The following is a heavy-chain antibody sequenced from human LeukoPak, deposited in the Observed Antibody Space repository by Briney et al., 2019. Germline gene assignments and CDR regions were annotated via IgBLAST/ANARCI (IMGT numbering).Heavy chain of an antibody. CDR1: GFTFSSYG. CDR2: IRYDGSKK. J-gene: IGHJ4*02. D-gene: IGHD2-21*02. V-gene: IGHV3-30*02. Sequence: GGSLRLSCAASGFTFSSYGMNWVRQAPGKGLEWVAFIRYDGSKKYSADSVKGRFTISRDNSKNTLYLQMNSLRAEDTAVYYCAKEVVTAIQYYFDYWGQGTLVTVSS. CDR3: AKEVVTAIQYYFDY.